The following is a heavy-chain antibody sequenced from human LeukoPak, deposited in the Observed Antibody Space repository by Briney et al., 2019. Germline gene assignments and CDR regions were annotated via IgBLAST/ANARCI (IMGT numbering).Heavy chain of an antibody. CDR3: ARGYCSGGSCY. J-gene: IGHJ4*02. V-gene: IGHV1-46*02. CDR2: INPSGGST. Sequence: ASVKVSCKASGYTFNSYYMHWVRQAPGQGLEWMGIINPSGGSTSYAQKFQGRVTMTRDTSISTAYMELSRLRSDDTAVYYCARGYCSGGSCYWGQGTLVTVSS. D-gene: IGHD2-15*01. CDR1: GYTFNSYY.